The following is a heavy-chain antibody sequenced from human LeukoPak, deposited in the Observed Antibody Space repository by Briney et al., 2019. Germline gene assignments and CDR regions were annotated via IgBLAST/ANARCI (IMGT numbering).Heavy chain of an antibody. CDR2: INPNSGGT. J-gene: IGHJ6*02. V-gene: IGHV1-2*02. CDR1: GGTFSSYT. Sequence: ASVKVSCKASGGTFSSYTISWVRQAPGQGLEWMGWINPNSGGTNYAQKFQGRVTMTRDTSISTAYMELSRLRSDDTAVYYCAREGGILWFGESYYYGMDVWGQGTTVTVSS. D-gene: IGHD3-10*01. CDR3: AREGGILWFGESYYYGMDV.